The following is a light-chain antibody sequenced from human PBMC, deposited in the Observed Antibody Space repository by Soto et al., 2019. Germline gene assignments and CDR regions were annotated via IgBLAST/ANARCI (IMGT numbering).Light chain of an antibody. Sequence: QSVLTQPASVSGSPGQSITIPCSGTSSDVGSYNVVSWYQQHPGKAPKLVIYDVSNRPSGVSPRFSGAKSGNTASLTIAWLQVEDEADYYCSSYTRRSTYVFGTGTKVTVL. CDR1: SSDVGSYNV. V-gene: IGLV2-14*03. J-gene: IGLJ1*01. CDR2: DVS. CDR3: SSYTRRSTYV.